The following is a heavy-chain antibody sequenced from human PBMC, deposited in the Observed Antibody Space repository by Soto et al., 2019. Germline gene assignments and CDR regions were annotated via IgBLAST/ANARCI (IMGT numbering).Heavy chain of an antibody. J-gene: IGHJ6*02. CDR3: ARVSGHYYYGVDV. CDR2: IYYGGNT. V-gene: IGHV4-30-4*01. CDR1: GGSVSNGDYY. Sequence: QVQLQESGPGLVKASETLSLTCNVFGGSVSNGDYYWSWIRQPPGKGLQYIGYIYYGGNTNYNPSLKSRLTMSIDKSANPFSLPLASVTAADTAVYYCARVSGHYYYGVDVWGQGTTVIVSS.